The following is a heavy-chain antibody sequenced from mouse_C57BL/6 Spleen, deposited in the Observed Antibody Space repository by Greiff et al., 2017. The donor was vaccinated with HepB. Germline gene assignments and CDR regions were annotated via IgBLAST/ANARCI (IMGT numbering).Heavy chain of an antibody. Sequence: EVKVVESGGGLVKPGGSLKLSCAASGFTFSDYGMHWVRQAPEKGLEWVAYISSGSSTIYYADTVKGRFTISRDNAKNTLFLQMTSLRSEDTAMYYCARNYSSSSAWFACWGQGTLVTVSA. V-gene: IGHV5-17*01. CDR2: ISSGSSTI. D-gene: IGHD1-1*01. J-gene: IGHJ3*01. CDR3: ARNYSSSSAWFAC. CDR1: GFTFSDYG.